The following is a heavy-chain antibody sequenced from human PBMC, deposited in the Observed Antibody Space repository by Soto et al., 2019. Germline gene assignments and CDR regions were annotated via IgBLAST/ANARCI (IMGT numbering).Heavy chain of an antibody. V-gene: IGHV1-18*04. D-gene: IGHD2-21*01. CDR3: ARSIRVASPGDY. J-gene: IGHJ4*02. CDR1: GFTFTNYG. CDR2: ISAYNGNT. Sequence: QVQLVQSGAEVKKPGASVKVSCKTSGFTFTNYGITWVRQAPGQGLEWMGWISAYNGNTNYAQKFQGRVTMTTDTSTSTADMELRSLRSDDTAVYFCARSIRVASPGDYWGQGTLATFSS.